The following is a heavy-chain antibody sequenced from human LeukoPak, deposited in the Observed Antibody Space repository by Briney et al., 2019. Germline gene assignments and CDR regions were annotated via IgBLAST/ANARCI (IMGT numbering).Heavy chain of an antibody. CDR2: INPNSCCT. V-gene: IGHV1-2*02. D-gene: IGHD3-10*01. Sequence: ASVKDSCKASGYTFTGYYMHWVRQAPGQGLAWMGWINPNSCCTKYAQKFQGRVTMTRDTSISTAYMELSRLRSDDTAVYYCARALGLVRGAPGYWGEGTLVTASS. CDR1: GYTFTGYY. CDR3: ARALGLVRGAPGY. J-gene: IGHJ4*02.